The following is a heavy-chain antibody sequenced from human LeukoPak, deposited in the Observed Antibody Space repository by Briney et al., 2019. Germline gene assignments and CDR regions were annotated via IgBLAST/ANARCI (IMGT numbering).Heavy chain of an antibody. CDR1: GYTFTSYY. CDR3: ARAIGGGGWRDH. J-gene: IGHJ4*02. D-gene: IGHD2-15*01. Sequence: ASVKVSCKASGYTFTSYYMHGVRQAPGQGLEWMGIINPGGGSTSYAQKFQGRVTMTRDTSTSTVYMELSSLRSEDTAVYYCARAIGGGGWRDHWGQGTLVTVSS. V-gene: IGHV1-46*01. CDR2: INPGGGST.